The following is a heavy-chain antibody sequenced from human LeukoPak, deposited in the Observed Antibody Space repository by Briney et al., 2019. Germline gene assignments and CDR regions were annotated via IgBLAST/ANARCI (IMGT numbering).Heavy chain of an antibody. CDR2: INPSGGST. D-gene: IGHD3-3*01. CDR3: ARQEESGYLYLFDY. CDR1: XXSXXTYY. J-gene: IGHJ4*02. V-gene: IGHV1-46*01. Sequence: SVXXSXXASXXSXXTYYXHXXRQAPGQGLEWMAXINPSGGSTNYAQKLQGRVTMTTDTSTSTAYMELRSLRSDDTAVYYCARQEESGYLYLFDYWGQGTLVTVSS.